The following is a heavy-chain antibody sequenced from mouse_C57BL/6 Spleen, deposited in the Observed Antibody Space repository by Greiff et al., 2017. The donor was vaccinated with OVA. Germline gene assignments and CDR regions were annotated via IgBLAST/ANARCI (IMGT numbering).Heavy chain of an antibody. CDR3: ARSLTGYLDY. D-gene: IGHD4-1*01. CDR2: IYPGDGDT. CDR1: GYAFSSSW. Sequence: QVQLKESGPELVKPGASVKISCKASGYAFSSSWMHWVKQRPGKGLEWIGRIYPGDGDTNFNGKFKGKATLTADKSSSTAYMQLSSLTSEDSAVYFCARSLTGYLDYWGQGTTLTVSS. V-gene: IGHV1-82*01. J-gene: IGHJ2*01.